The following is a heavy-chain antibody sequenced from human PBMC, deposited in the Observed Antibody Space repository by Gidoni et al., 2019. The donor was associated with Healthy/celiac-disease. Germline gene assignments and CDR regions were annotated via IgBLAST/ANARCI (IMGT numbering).Heavy chain of an antibody. D-gene: IGHD3-22*01. CDR3: ARAHRYYYDSSGYPY. V-gene: IGHV3-33*01. J-gene: IGHJ4*02. CDR1: GFTFSSYG. CDR2: IWYDGSNK. Sequence: QVQLVESGGGVVQPGRSLRLSCAASGFTFSSYGMHWVRQAPGKGLEWVAVIWYDGSNKYYADSVKGRFTISRDNSKNTLYLQMNSLRAEDTAVYYCARAHRYYYDSSGYPYWGQGTLVTVSS.